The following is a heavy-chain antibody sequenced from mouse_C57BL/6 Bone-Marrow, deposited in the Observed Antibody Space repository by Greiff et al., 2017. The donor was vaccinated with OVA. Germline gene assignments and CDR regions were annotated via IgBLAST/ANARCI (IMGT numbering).Heavy chain of an antibody. CDR3: ARRGIYDGYFYAMDY. CDR1: GYTFTSYW. Sequence: QVQLQQPGAELVMPGASVKLSCKASGYTFTSYWMHWVKQRPGQGLEWIGEIDPSDSYTNYNQKFTGKSTLTVDKSSSTAYMQLSSLTSEDSAVYYCARRGIYDGYFYAMDYWGQGTSVTVSS. V-gene: IGHV1-69*01. D-gene: IGHD2-3*01. CDR2: IDPSDSYT. J-gene: IGHJ4*01.